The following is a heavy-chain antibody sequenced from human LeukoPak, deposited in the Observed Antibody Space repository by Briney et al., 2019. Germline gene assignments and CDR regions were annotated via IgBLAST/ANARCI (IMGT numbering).Heavy chain of an antibody. J-gene: IGHJ6*02. CDR2: IYYSGST. Sequence: SETLSLTCTVSGYSISSGYYWGWIRQPPGKGLEWIGYIYYSGSTNYNPSLKSRVTISVDTSKNQFSLKLSSVTAADTAVYYCARHGYCSGGSCYAPTGWYYYYGMDVWGQGTTVTVSS. CDR3: ARHGYCSGGSCYAPTGWYYYYGMDV. CDR1: GYSISSGYY. D-gene: IGHD2-15*01. V-gene: IGHV4-38-2*02.